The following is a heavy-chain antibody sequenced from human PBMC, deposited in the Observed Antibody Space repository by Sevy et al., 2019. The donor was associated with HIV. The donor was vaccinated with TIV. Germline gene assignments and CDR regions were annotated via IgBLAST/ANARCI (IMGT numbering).Heavy chain of an antibody. J-gene: IGHJ3*02. CDR1: GGSFSGYY. D-gene: IGHD6-13*01. CDR2: INHSGST. Sequence: SETLSLTCAVYGGSFSGYYWSWIRQPPGKGLEWIGEINHSGSTNYNPSLKSRVTISVDTSKNQFSLKLSSVTAADTAVYYCARGRRSSWPDIGAFDIWGQGTMVTVSS. CDR3: ARGRRSSWPDIGAFDI. V-gene: IGHV4-34*01.